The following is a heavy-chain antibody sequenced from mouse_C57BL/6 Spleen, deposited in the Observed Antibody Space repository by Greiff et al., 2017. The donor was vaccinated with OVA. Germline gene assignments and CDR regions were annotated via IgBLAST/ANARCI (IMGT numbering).Heavy chain of an antibody. CDR1: GYAFSSSW. D-gene: IGHD1-1*01. J-gene: IGHJ1*03. Sequence: VKLMESGPELVKPGASVKISCKASGYAFSSSWMNWVKQRPGKGLEWIGRIYPGDGDTNYNGKFKGKATLTADKSSSTAYMQLSSLTSEDSAVYFCARPLYYGSSYWYFDVWGTGTTVTVSS. V-gene: IGHV1-82*01. CDR2: IYPGDGDT. CDR3: ARPLYYGSSYWYFDV.